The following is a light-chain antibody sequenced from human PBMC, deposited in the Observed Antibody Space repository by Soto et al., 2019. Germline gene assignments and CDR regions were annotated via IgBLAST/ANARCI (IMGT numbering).Light chain of an antibody. J-gene: IGLJ2*01. CDR1: SSNIGAGHD. CDR3: QSYDSRLSGFVV. Sequence: QSVLTQPPSVSGAPGQRVTISCTGSSSNIGAGHDVHWYQQPPGKVPKLLIYGNSNRPSGVPDRFSGSKSGTSASLAITGLQAEDEAEYYCQSYDSRLSGFVVFGGGTKLTVL. CDR2: GNS. V-gene: IGLV1-40*01.